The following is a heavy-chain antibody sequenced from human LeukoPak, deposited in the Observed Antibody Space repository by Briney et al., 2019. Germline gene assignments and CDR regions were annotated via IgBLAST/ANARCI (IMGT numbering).Heavy chain of an antibody. V-gene: IGHV1-3*01. CDR3: ARDARRGYSSSWYYFDY. CDR1: GYTFTSYA. CDR2: INAGNGNT. D-gene: IGHD6-13*01. Sequence: ASVKVSCKASGYTFTSYAMHWVRQAPGQRLEWMGWINAGNGNTKYSQKFQGRVTITRDTSASTAYMELSSLRPEDTAVYYCARDARRGYSSSWYYFDYWGQGTLVTVSS. J-gene: IGHJ4*02.